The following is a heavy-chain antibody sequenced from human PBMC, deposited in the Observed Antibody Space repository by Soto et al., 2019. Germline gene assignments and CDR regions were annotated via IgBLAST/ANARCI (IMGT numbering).Heavy chain of an antibody. CDR2: ISGSGGST. CDR1: GFTFSSYA. V-gene: IGHV3-23*01. Sequence: HPGGSLRLSCAASGFTFSSYAMSWVRQAPGKGLEWVSAISGSGGSTYYADSVKGRFTISRDNSKNTLYLQMNSLRAEDTAVYYCAKDLPPYSSGWYRVFDYWGQGTLVTVSS. J-gene: IGHJ4*02. CDR3: AKDLPPYSSGWYRVFDY. D-gene: IGHD6-19*01.